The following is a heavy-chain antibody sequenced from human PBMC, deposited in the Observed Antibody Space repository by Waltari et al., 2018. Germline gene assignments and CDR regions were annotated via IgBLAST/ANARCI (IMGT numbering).Heavy chain of an antibody. CDR2: SGESGEAE. CDR3: MRGLTIPDY. V-gene: IGHV3-48*04. Sequence: EVQLVESGGHLFQPGGSLRLSCGASGFTFSSDGMNGVRQAPGKGLEWVGYSGESGEAEYYPDSLRGRVTVSRDDAKDSLYLQMYNLRGEDTAVYYCMRGLTIPDYWGHGTPVTVSS. CDR1: GFTFSSDG. D-gene: IGHD2-21*01. J-gene: IGHJ4*01.